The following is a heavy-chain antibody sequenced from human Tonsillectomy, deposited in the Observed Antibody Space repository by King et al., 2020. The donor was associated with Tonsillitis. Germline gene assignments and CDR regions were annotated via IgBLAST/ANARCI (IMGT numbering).Heavy chain of an antibody. CDR1: GGSISSGDYY. CDR3: ARAHYDYVWGSYRGFDY. V-gene: IGHV4-30-4*01. Sequence: VQLQESGPGLVKPSQTLSLTCTVSGGSISSGDYYWSWIRQPPGKGLEWIGYIYYSGSTYYTPSLKSRVTISVDTSKNQFSLKLSSVTAADTAVYYCARAHYDYVWGSYRGFDYWGQGTLVTVSS. D-gene: IGHD3-16*02. CDR2: IYYSGST. J-gene: IGHJ4*02.